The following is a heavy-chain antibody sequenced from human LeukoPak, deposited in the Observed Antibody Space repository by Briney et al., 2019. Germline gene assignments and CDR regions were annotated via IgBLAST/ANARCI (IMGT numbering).Heavy chain of an antibody. D-gene: IGHD6-19*01. CDR3: ARVGSGGAWFDF. Sequence: SVKVSCKTSGGTFSRFPVSWVRQAPGQGLEWMGGIVPVFGTPSRAQKFQGRLTITADESTGTAYMELSSLTSDDTAVYFCARVGSGGAWFDFWGQGTLVTVSS. V-gene: IGHV1-69*13. J-gene: IGHJ4*02. CDR2: IVPVFGTP. CDR1: GGTFSRFP.